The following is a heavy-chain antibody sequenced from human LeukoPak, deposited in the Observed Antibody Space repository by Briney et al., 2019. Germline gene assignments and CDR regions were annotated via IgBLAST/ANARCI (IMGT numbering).Heavy chain of an antibody. D-gene: IGHD5-18*01. J-gene: IGHJ6*03. Sequence: GGSLRLSCAASGFTFSDYYMSWIRQAPGKGLEWVSYISSSGSTIYYADSVKGRFTISRDNAKNSLYLQMNSLRAEDTAVYYCAGGYSYGYVYYYMDVWGEGTTVTVSS. CDR3: AGGYSYGYVYYYMDV. CDR2: ISSSGSTI. CDR1: GFTFSDYY. V-gene: IGHV3-11*01.